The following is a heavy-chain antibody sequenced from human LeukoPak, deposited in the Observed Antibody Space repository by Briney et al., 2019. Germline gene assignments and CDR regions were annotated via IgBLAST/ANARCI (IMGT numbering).Heavy chain of an antibody. V-gene: IGHV1-2*02. Sequence: GASVKVSCKASGYTFTGYYMHWVRQAPGQGLEWMGWINPNSGGTNYAQKFQGRVTMTRDTSISTAYMELSRLRSDDTAVYYCARDEDYGSGSSYYFDYWGQGTLVTVSS. CDR2: INPNSGGT. CDR3: ARDEDYGSGSSYYFDY. CDR1: GYTFTGYY. D-gene: IGHD3-10*01. J-gene: IGHJ4*02.